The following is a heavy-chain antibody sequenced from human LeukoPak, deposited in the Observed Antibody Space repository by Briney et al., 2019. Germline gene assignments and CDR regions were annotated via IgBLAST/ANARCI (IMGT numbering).Heavy chain of an antibody. J-gene: IGHJ4*02. V-gene: IGHV5-51*01. CDR1: GYRFSRFR. D-gene: IGHD2-8*01. CDR2: NFSCDSEN. CDR3: ARRVDCTNGVCYRDDYFDY. Sequence: RESPKISCKGSGYRFSRFRNGWGPHIPGEGLEGMGVNFSCDSENRYSPSFQGQVTISADKSISTAYLQWSSLKASDTAMYYCARRVDCTNGVCYRDDYFDYWGQGTLVTVSS.